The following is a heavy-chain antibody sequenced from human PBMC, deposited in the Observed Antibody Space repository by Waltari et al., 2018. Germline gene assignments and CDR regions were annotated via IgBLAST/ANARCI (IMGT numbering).Heavy chain of an antibody. CDR3: STMGETSGY. D-gene: IGHD3-16*01. V-gene: IGHV3-73*02. CDR2: IRNKANSYAT. CDR1: GFPFSGST. J-gene: IGHJ4*02. Sequence: EVQLVESGGGLVQPGGSLKLSCAASGFPFSGSTMHWVRQASGKGLEWVGRIRNKANSYATGYAVSVKGRFTISRDDSKNTAYLEMNSLKTEDTAVYYCSTMGETSGYWGQGTLVTVSS.